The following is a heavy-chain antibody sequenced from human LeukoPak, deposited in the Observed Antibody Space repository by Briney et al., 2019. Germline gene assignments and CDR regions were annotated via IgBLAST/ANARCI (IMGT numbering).Heavy chain of an antibody. CDR3: AKNRDSSDYPRDFDF. CDR2: IRHDGSYQ. V-gene: IGHV3-30*02. J-gene: IGHJ4*02. CDR1: GFTFSSYG. D-gene: IGHD3-22*01. Sequence: GGSLRLSCAASGFTFSSYGMHWVRQAPGKGLEWVAFIRHDGSYQQYADSVKGRFTVSRDNSKDMVYLQMNSLRTEDTAVYYCAKNRDSSDYPRDFDFWGQGTLVTVSS.